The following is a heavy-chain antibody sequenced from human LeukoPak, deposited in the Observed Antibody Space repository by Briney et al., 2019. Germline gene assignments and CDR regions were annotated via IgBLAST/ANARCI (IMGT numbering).Heavy chain of an antibody. CDR3: AREVGGYKPTYYFDY. CDR1: GYTFTGYY. CDR2: INPNSGGT. D-gene: IGHD5-24*01. Sequence: ASVKVSCKASGYTFTGYYMHWVRQAPGQGHEWMGRINPNSGGTNYAQKFQGRVTMTRDTSISTAYMELSRLRSDDTAVYYCAREVGGYKPTYYFDYWGQGTLVTVSS. V-gene: IGHV1-2*06. J-gene: IGHJ4*02.